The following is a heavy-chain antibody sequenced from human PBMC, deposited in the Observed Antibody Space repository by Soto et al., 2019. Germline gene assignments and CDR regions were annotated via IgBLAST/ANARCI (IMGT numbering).Heavy chain of an antibody. CDR3: ARVPDR. J-gene: IGHJ5*02. V-gene: IGHV4-30-2*01. D-gene: IGHD2-2*01. CDR1: GGSISSGGYS. CDR2: IYHSGST. Sequence: QLRLQESGSGLVKPSQTLSLTCAVSGGSISSGGYSWSWIRQPPGKGLEWIGYIYHSGSTYYNPSRKSRVTISVDRAKNQFSLKLSSVTAADTAVYYCARVPDRLGQGTLVTVSS.